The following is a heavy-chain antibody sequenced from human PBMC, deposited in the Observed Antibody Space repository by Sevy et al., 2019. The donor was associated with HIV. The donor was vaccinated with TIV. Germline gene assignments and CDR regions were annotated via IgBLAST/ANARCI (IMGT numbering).Heavy chain of an antibody. Sequence: ASVKVSCKASGYTFTGYYMHWVRQAPGQGLEWMGWINPNSGGTNYAQMFQGRVTMTRDTSISTAYMELSRLRSDDTAVYYCARAIVLAYYFDYWGQGTLVTVSS. CDR3: ARAIVLAYYFDY. V-gene: IGHV1-2*02. CDR2: INPNSGGT. CDR1: GYTFTGYY. D-gene: IGHD1-26*01. J-gene: IGHJ4*02.